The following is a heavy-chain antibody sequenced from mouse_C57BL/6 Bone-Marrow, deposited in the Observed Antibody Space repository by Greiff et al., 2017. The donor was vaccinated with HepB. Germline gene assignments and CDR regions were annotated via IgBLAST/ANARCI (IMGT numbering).Heavy chain of an antibody. CDR1: GYTFTSYG. V-gene: IGHV1-81*01. J-gene: IGHJ4*01. CDR3: VRGVTTVVARYAMDY. D-gene: IGHD1-1*01. CDR2: IYPRSGNT. Sequence: QVQLQQSGAELARPGASVKLSCKASGYTFTSYGISWVKQRTGQGLEWIGEIYPRSGNTYYNEKFKGKATLTADKSSSTAYMELRSLTSEDSAVYFCVRGVTTVVARYAMDYWGQGTSVTVSS.